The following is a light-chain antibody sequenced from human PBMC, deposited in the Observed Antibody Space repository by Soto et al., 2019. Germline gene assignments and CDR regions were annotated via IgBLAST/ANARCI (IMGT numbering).Light chain of an antibody. CDR3: QQYADWPPLT. Sequence: EIVMTQSPATLSVSPGDRATLSCRASQSVSSNLAWYQQKPGKAPRLVIYGASTRATAIPARFSGSGSGTAFTLTISRLQSEDFAVYYCQQYADWPPLTFGGGTKVEIK. V-gene: IGKV3-15*01. CDR2: GAS. CDR1: QSVSSN. J-gene: IGKJ4*01.